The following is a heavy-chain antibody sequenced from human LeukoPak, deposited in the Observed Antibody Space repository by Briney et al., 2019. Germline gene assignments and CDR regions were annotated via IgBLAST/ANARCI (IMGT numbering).Heavy chain of an antibody. Sequence: GGSLRLSCAASGFSFSISNMNWVRQAPGKGLEWVASISSKTNYIYYADSVKGRFTISRDNDKNSLYVRMNSLRAEDTAVYYCARDPYSGNYGAYYYYYMDVWGKGTTVTISS. CDR3: ARDPYSGNYGAYYYYYMDV. J-gene: IGHJ6*03. V-gene: IGHV3-21*01. CDR2: ISSKTNYI. CDR1: GFSFSISN. D-gene: IGHD1-26*01.